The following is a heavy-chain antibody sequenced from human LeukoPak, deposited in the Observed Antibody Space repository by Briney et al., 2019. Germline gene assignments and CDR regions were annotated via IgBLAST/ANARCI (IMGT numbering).Heavy chain of an antibody. J-gene: IGHJ4*02. CDR2: IYYSGST. V-gene: IGHV4-59*01. CDR1: GGSISSYY. Sequence: PSETLSLTCTVSGGSISSYYWSWIRQPPGKGLEWIGDIYYSGSTNYNPSLKSRVTISVDTSKNQFSLKLTSVTAADTAKYYCARDRLYCSGGSCPTRWGQGTLVTVSS. CDR3: ARDRLYCSGGSCPTR. D-gene: IGHD2-15*01.